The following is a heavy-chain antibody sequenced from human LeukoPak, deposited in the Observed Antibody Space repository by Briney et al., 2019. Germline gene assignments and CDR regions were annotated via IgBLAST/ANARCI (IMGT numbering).Heavy chain of an antibody. V-gene: IGHV1-69*05. J-gene: IGHJ4*02. D-gene: IGHD3-22*01. Sequence: SVKVSCKASGGTFSSYVISWVRQAPGQGLEWMGGTIPIFGTVNYAQKFQGRVTITTDESTSAAHMELSRLISEARAGYYCAAYPSTEDYYVRSGYNYWGQGTLVTVSS. CDR1: GGTFSSYV. CDR2: TIPIFGTV. CDR3: AAYPSTEDYYVRSGYNY.